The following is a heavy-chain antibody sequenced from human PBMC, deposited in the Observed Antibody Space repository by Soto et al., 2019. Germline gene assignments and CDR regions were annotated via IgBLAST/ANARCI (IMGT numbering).Heavy chain of an antibody. V-gene: IGHV1-18*01. Sequence: GASVKVSCKASGCTLTSYGISWVRQAPGQGLEWMGWISAYNGNTNYAQKLRGRVTMTTDTSTSTAYMELRSLRSDDTAVYYCARSRRPSQWFDYFDYWGQGTLVTVPQ. CDR3: ARSRRPSQWFDYFDY. CDR1: GCTLTSYG. D-gene: IGHD3-10*01. CDR2: ISAYNGNT. J-gene: IGHJ4*02.